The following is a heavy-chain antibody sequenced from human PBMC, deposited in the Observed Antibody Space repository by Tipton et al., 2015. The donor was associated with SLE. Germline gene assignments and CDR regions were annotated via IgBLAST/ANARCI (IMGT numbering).Heavy chain of an antibody. V-gene: IGHV4-4*07. CDR2: IYTSGST. Sequence: LRLSCTVSGGSISNYYWSWVRQPAGKGLEWIGRIYTSGSTNYNPSLKSRVSMSVDTSKNQFSLKLSSVTAADTALYYCARRTYNWNFPFDYWGQGTLVTVSS. CDR1: GGSISNYY. J-gene: IGHJ4*02. D-gene: IGHD1-7*01. CDR3: ARRTYNWNFPFDY.